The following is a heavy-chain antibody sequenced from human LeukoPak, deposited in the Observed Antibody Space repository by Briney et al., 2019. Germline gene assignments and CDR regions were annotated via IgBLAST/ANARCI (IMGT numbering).Heavy chain of an antibody. V-gene: IGHV1-8*02. J-gene: IGHJ4*02. Sequence: ASVKVSCKASGYTFTAYYIHWVRQAPGQGLEWMGWINPNSGNTGYAQKFQGRVTMTRNTSISTAYMELSSLRSEDTAVYYCARGPYYYDSSGYYQLDYWGQGTLVTVSS. CDR3: ARGPYYYDSSGYYQLDY. CDR2: INPNSGNT. D-gene: IGHD3-22*01. CDR1: GYTFTAYY.